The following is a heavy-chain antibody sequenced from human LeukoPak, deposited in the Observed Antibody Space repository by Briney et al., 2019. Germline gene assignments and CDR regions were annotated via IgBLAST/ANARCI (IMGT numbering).Heavy chain of an antibody. CDR3: ARGTNYGDYVIFDP. D-gene: IGHD4-17*01. Sequence: SETLSLTCTVSGDSISSYYWSWIRQPAGKGLEWIGRIYTSGSTNYNPSLKSRVTMSVDTSKNQFSLKLSSVTAADTAVYYCARGTNYGDYVIFDPWGQGTLVTVSS. V-gene: IGHV4-4*07. CDR2: IYTSGST. CDR1: GDSISSYY. J-gene: IGHJ5*02.